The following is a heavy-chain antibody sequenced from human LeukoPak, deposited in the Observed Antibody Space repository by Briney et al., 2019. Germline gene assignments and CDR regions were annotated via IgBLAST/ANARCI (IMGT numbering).Heavy chain of an antibody. CDR1: GGSISSGGYS. V-gene: IGHV4-30-2*01. D-gene: IGHD3-9*01. J-gene: IGHJ4*02. Sequence: PSQTLSLTCAVSGGSISSGGYSWGWIRQPPGKGLEWIGYIYHSGITYYNPSLKSRVTISVDRSKNQFSLKLSSVTAADTAVYYCARVNRRYDILTGPLDYWGQGTLVTVSS. CDR3: ARVNRRYDILTGPLDY. CDR2: IYHSGIT.